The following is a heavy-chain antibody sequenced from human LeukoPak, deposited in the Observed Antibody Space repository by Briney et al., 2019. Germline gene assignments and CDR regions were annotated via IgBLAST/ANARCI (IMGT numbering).Heavy chain of an antibody. V-gene: IGHV1-2*02. CDR2: INPNSCGK. CDR3: ATDQCSSTNCYPDY. J-gene: IGHJ4*02. D-gene: IGHD2-2*01. CDR1: RYTFTGYY. Sequence: ASVKVSCKTFRYTFTGYYMHWVRQAPGQGLEWMGWINPNSCGKNYAQKLQGRVTMPRHTTTSTAYMELSRLRSDDTAVYYCATDQCSSTNCYPDYWGQGTLVTVFS.